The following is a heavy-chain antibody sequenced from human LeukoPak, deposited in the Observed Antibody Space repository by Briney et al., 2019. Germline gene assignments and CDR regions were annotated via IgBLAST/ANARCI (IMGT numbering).Heavy chain of an antibody. D-gene: IGHD3-22*01. CDR1: GYTFTGDY. Sequence: ASVKVSCKASGYTFTGDYMHWVRQAPGQGLEWMGWINPNSGGTNYAQKFQGRVTMTRDTSISTAYMELSRLRSDDTAVYYCARDGSKDKFGGYSPYWGQGTLVTVSS. V-gene: IGHV1-2*02. CDR2: INPNSGGT. CDR3: ARDGSKDKFGGYSPY. J-gene: IGHJ4*02.